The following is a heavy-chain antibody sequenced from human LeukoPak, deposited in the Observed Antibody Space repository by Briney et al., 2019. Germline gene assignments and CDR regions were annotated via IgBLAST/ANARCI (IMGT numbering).Heavy chain of an antibody. CDR3: ARGVIGLTPFYYYYYYMDV. CDR1: GGSFSGYY. V-gene: IGHV4-34*01. J-gene: IGHJ6*03. D-gene: IGHD2/OR15-2a*01. CDR2: INHSGST. Sequence: SETLSLTCAVYGGSFSGYYWSWIRQPPGKGLEWIGEINHSGSTNYNPSLKSRVTISVDTSKNQFSLKLSSVTAADTAVYYCARGVIGLTPFYYYYYYMDVWGKGTTVTISS.